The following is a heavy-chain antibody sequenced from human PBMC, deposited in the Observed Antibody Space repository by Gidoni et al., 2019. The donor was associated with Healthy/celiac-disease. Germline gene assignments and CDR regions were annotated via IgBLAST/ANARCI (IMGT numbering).Heavy chain of an antibody. V-gene: IGHV3-30-3*01. Sequence: QVQLVESGGGVVQHGRSLRLFCAATGFTFSSYAMHWVRQAPGKGLEWVAVISYDGSNKYYADSVKGRFTISRDNSKNTLYLQMTSLRAEDTAVYYCARARGLTGYYYFDYWGQGTLVTVSS. CDR2: ISYDGSNK. CDR3: ARARGLTGYYYFDY. D-gene: IGHD3-9*01. J-gene: IGHJ4*02. CDR1: GFTFSSYA.